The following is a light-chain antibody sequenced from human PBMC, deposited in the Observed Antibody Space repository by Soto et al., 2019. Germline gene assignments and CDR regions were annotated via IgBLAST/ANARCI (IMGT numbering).Light chain of an antibody. J-gene: IGLJ2*01. CDR3: SSYTSSSTL. V-gene: IGLV2-14*01. CDR2: EVT. CDR1: SSDVGAYNY. Sequence: QSALTQPASVSGSPGQSITISCTGTSSDVGAYNYVSWYQQHPGKAPKVMIYEVTNRPSGVSNRFSGSKSGNTASLTISGLQAEDEADYYCSSYTSSSTLFGGGTKLTVL.